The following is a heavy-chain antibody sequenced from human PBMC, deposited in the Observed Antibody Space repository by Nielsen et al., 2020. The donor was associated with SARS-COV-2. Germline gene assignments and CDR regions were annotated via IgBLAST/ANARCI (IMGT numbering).Heavy chain of an antibody. CDR3: TTDRLWSLRITMIVVVPGFDY. J-gene: IGHJ4*02. D-gene: IGHD3-22*01. V-gene: IGHV3-15*01. CDR1: GFTFSNAW. CDR2: IKSKTDGGTT. Sequence: GESLKISCAASGFTFSNAWMSWVRQAPGKGLEWVGRIKSKTDGGTTDYAAPVKGRFTISRDDSKNTLYLQMNSLKTEDTAVYYCTTDRLWSLRITMIVVVPGFDYWGQGTLVTVSS.